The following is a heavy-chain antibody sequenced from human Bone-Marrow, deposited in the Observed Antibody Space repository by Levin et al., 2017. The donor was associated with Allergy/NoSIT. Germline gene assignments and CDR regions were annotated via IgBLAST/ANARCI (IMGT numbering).Heavy chain of an antibody. Sequence: PGGSLRLSCAASGFTFSDFGIHWVRQAPGKGLEWVAVIWYDGSNKYYTDSVKGRFTISRDNSKNTLYLQMDSLRAEDTAVYYCARDRYSAVAGIDWTHTVDYWGQGTLVTVSS. V-gene: IGHV3-33*01. D-gene: IGHD6-19*01. CDR2: IWYDGSNK. CDR1: GFTFSDFG. CDR3: ARDRYSAVAGIDWTHTVDY. J-gene: IGHJ4*02.